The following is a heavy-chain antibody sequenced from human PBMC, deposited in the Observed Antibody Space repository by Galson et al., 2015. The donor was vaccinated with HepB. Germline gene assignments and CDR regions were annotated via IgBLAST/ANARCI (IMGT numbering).Heavy chain of an antibody. Sequence: SLRLSCAASGFTFSSYWMSWVRQAPGKGLEWVANIKQDGSEKYYVDSVKGRFTISRDNAKNSLYLQMNSLRAEDTAVYYCARALLQYDFWSGYYLYVDAFDIWGQGTMVTVPS. CDR2: IKQDGSEK. V-gene: IGHV3-7*03. D-gene: IGHD3-3*01. CDR1: GFTFSSYW. J-gene: IGHJ3*02. CDR3: ARALLQYDFWSGYYLYVDAFDI.